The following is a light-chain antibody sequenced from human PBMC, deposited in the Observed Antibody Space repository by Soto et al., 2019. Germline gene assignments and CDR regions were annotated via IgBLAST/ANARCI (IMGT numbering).Light chain of an antibody. Sequence: ALTQPASVSGSPGQSITISCTGTSSDVGGYNFVSWYQQHPGKAPKLLIYEVSNRPSGVSRRFSGSKSGSTASLTISGLQTEDEADYYCSSYTNTNTLEFGGGTKLTVL. CDR1: SSDVGGYNF. CDR2: EVS. J-gene: IGLJ2*01. V-gene: IGLV2-14*01. CDR3: SSYTNTNTLE.